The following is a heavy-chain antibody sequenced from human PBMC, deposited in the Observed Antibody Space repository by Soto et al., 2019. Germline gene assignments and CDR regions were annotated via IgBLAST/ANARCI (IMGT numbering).Heavy chain of an antibody. Sequence: PGGSLRLSCAASGFTFSSYAMRRVLQAPGKGLEWVAVISYDGSNKYYADSVKGRFTISRDNSKNTLYLQMNSLRAEDTAVYYCANGYSGSPSDAFDIWGQGTMVTVSS. CDR3: ANGYSGSPSDAFDI. CDR1: GFTFSSYA. J-gene: IGHJ3*02. CDR2: ISYDGSNK. D-gene: IGHD1-26*01. V-gene: IGHV3-30*18.